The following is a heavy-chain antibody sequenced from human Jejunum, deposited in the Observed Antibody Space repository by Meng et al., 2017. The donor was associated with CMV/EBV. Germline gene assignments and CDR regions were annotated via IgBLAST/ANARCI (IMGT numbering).Heavy chain of an antibody. CDR1: GFCVCTHY. CDR2: LYSGGMT. D-gene: IGHD2-21*02. CDR3: ASPYGSDSAEYFHV. Sequence: ASGFCVCTHYLPWVRQAPGKGLEWVSILYSGGMTYYADSVKGRFTISRDNSKNILYLQMSSLRAEDTAVYYCASPYGSDSAEYFHVWGQGTLVTVSS. J-gene: IGHJ1*01. V-gene: IGHV3-53*01.